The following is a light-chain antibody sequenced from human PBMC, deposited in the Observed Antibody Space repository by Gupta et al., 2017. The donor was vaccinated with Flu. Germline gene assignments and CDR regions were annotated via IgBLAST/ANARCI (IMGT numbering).Light chain of an antibody. V-gene: IGLV3-1*01. CDR3: QAWDSGTCG. J-gene: IGLJ2*01. Sequence: SYELTQPPSVSVSPGQTASLTGSGDKLGDKYVCWYRQKPGQSPVKVIYEDTKRPSGIPERFSGSNSGNTATLTISGTQAMDEADYYCQAWDSGTCGFGGGTKLTVL. CDR2: EDT. CDR1: KLGDKY.